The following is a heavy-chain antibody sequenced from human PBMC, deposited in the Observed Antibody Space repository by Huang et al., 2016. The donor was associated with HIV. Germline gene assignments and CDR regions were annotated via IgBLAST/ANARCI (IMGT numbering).Heavy chain of an antibody. D-gene: IGHD3-10*01. Sequence: VQLVESGGGVVQPGRSLRLSCAASGFAFSSYAMHWVRQAPGKGLECVAGISIAGRNKNYAHAGKGRFTIARDNSKGTVYLQMNSLRPEDTAVYSCARTGSYYYGSGSYHFGDYWGQGTLVTVSS. CDR3: ARTGSYYYGSGSYHFGDY. V-gene: IGHV3-30*04. CDR2: ISIAGRNK. CDR1: GFAFSSYA. J-gene: IGHJ4*02.